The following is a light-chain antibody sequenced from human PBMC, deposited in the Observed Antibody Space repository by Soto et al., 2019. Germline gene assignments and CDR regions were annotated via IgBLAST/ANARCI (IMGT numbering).Light chain of an antibody. CDR2: DAS. CDR3: QQRTA. V-gene: IGKV3-11*01. Sequence: EIVLTQSPATLSLSPGERATLSCRASQSVSSYLAWYQQKPGQAPRLLIYDASDRATGIPARFSGSGSGTDFTLTISSLEPEDFAVYYCQQRTAFGQGTRLAIK. CDR1: QSVSSY. J-gene: IGKJ5*01.